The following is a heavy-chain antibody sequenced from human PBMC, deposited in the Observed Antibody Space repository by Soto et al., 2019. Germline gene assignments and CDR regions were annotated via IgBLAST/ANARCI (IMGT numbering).Heavy chain of an antibody. CDR3: ARVHYDSSGYYYFVDVDY. V-gene: IGHV1-18*01. CDR2: ISAYNGNT. D-gene: IGHD3-22*01. Sequence: LEWMVWISAYNGNTNYAQKLQGRVTMTTDTSTSTAYMELRSLRSDDTAVYYCARVHYDSSGYYYFVDVDYWGQGTLVTVSS. J-gene: IGHJ4*02.